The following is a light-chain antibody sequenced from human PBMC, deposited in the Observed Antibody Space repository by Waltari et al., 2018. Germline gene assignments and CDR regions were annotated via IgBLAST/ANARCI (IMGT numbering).Light chain of an antibody. CDR3: QQYYSTLT. J-gene: IGKJ4*01. CDR2: WAS. Sequence: QSVLYSPNNKNYLAWYQQKPGQPPKLLIYWASTRESGVPDRFSGSGSGTDFTLTISSLQAEDVAVYYCQQYYSTLTFGGGTKVEIK. V-gene: IGKV4-1*01. CDR1: QSVLYSPNNKNY.